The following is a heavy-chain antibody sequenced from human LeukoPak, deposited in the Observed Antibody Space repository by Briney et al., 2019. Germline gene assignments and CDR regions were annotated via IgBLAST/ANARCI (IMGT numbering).Heavy chain of an antibody. CDR2: ISSSSSYI. V-gene: IGHV3-21*01. Sequence: KPGGSLRLSCAASGFTFSSYSMNWVRQAPGKGLEWVSSISSSSSYIYYADSVKGRFTISRDNAKNSLYLQMNSLRAEDTAVYYCARDGDYYDGSGYYPHFDYWGQGTLVTVSS. CDR1: GFTFSSYS. D-gene: IGHD3-22*01. J-gene: IGHJ4*02. CDR3: ARDGDYYDGSGYYPHFDY.